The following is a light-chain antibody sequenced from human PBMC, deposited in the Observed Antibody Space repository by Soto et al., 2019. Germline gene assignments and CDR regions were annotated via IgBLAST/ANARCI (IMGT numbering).Light chain of an antibody. CDR1: SRDVGSYNL. Sequence: QSVLTQPASVAGSPGQSIALSCTGTSRDVGSYNLVSWYQQPPGKAPNFMIYEGSKRPSGVSNRFSGSKSGNTASLTISGLQAEDGADYYCCSYAGSSTFRGDVFGTGTKVTVL. CDR2: EGS. CDR3: CSYAGSSTFRGDV. V-gene: IGLV2-23*01. J-gene: IGLJ1*01.